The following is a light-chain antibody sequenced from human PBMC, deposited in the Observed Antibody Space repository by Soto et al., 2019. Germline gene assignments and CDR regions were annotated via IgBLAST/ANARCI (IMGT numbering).Light chain of an antibody. CDR3: HQHSDWPLT. V-gene: IGKV3-11*01. CDR1: QSVRSE. CDR2: EVS. J-gene: IGKJ4*01. Sequence: EIVMTQSPASLSVSPGERVTLSCRASQSVRSELAWYQQKSGQPPRLLIHEVSTRATGIPARFSGSGSGTDFTLTISSLEPEDFAVYYCHQHSDWPLTFGAGTRVEIK.